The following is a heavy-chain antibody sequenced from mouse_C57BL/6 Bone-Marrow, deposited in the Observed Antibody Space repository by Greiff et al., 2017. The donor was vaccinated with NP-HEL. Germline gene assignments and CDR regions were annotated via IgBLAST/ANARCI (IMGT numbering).Heavy chain of an antibody. CDR2: IYPGSGNT. Sequence: AQLVESGAELVRPGASVKLSCKASGYTFTDYYINWVKQRPGQGLEWIARIYPGSGNTYYNEKFKGKATLTAEKSSSTAYMQLSSLTSEDSAVYFCARREGLRRRAWFAYWGQGTLVTVSA. V-gene: IGHV1-76*01. J-gene: IGHJ3*01. CDR3: ARREGLRRRAWFAY. CDR1: GYTFTDYY. D-gene: IGHD2-4*01.